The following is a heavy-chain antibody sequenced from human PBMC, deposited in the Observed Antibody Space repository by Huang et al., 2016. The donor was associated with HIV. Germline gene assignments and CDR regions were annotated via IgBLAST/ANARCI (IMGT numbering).Heavy chain of an antibody. D-gene: IGHD6-6*01. CDR2: ICPDDSDT. J-gene: IGHJ4*02. CDR1: GYSFSSYW. CDR3: ARRFSSSSGYFDY. Sequence: VQLVQSGAEVKKPGESLKISCKGSGYSFSSYWIAWVRQMPGKGLEWMGIICPDDSDTTYSPSFEGQVTISADKSSGTAYRQWSSLKASDTAMYYCARRFSSSSGYFDYWGQGSLVTVSS. V-gene: IGHV5-51*01.